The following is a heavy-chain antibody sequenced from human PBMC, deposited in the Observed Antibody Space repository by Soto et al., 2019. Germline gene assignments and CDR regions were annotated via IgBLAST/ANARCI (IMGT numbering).Heavy chain of an antibody. J-gene: IGHJ6*02. CDR3: ARGSIVATSIYYGMDV. CDR1: GYTFTSYA. Sequence: AASVKVSCKASGYTFTSYAMHWVRQAPGQRLEWMGWINAGNGNTKYSQKFQGRVTITRDTSASTAYMELSSLRSEDTAVYYCARGSIVATSIYYGMDVWGQGTTVTVYS. CDR2: INAGNGNT. V-gene: IGHV1-3*01. D-gene: IGHD5-12*01.